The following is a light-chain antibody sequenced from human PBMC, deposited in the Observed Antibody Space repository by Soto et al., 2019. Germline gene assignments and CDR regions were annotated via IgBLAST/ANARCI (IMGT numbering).Light chain of an antibody. CDR2: AAS. J-gene: IGKJ5*01. V-gene: IGKV3-11*01. CDR1: QRLXSY. CDR3: QQRSNWPRT. Sequence: IGLTQSAATLSLSPGERATLSCRASQRLXSYLAWYQRKPGQAPRFLXVAASNRANGSPASLSGSGSATDFTRTISSLEPEDFVVYYLQQRSNWPRTFGQGTRLEIK.